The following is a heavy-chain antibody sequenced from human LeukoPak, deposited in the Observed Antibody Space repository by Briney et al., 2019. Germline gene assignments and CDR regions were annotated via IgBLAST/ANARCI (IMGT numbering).Heavy chain of an antibody. D-gene: IGHD6-6*01. J-gene: IGHJ4*02. Sequence: PSETLSLTCTVSGGSISSYYWSWIRQPPGKGLEWIGYIYYSGSTYYNPSLKSRVTISVDTSKNQFSLKLSSVTAADTAVYYCARQGLASIDDSDFDYWGQGTLVTVSS. V-gene: IGHV4-59*08. CDR1: GGSISSYY. CDR3: ARQGLASIDDSDFDY. CDR2: IYYSGST.